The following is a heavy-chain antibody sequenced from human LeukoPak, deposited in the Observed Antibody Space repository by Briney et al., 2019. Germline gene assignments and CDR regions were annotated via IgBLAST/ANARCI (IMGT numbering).Heavy chain of an antibody. CDR3: ARVHQELLADYYYYYYMDV. CDR2: IYYSGST. D-gene: IGHD1-26*01. V-gene: IGHV4-39*07. Sequence: PSETLSLTCTVSGGSISSSSYYWGWIRQPPGKGLEWIGTIYYSGSTYYNPSLKSRVTISVDTSKNQFSLKLSSVTAADTAVYYCARVHQELLADYYYYYYMDVWGKGTTVTVSS. J-gene: IGHJ6*03. CDR1: GGSISSSSYY.